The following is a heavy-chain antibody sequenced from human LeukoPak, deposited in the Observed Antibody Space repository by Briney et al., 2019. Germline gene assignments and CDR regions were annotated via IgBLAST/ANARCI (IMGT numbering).Heavy chain of an antibody. V-gene: IGHV4-34*01. CDR1: GGSFSVYY. D-gene: IGHD6-19*01. J-gene: IGHJ2*01. Sequence: SETLSLTCAVYGGSFSVYYWSWIRQPPGKGLEWIGEISQSGSTNYNPSLKSRVTISVDTSKNQFSLRLSSVTAADTAVYYCARGDIAVAGYRWYFDLWGRGTLVTVSS. CDR2: ISQSGST. CDR3: ARGDIAVAGYRWYFDL.